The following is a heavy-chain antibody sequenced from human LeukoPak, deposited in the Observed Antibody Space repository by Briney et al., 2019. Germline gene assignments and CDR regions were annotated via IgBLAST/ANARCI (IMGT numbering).Heavy chain of an antibody. V-gene: IGHV3-30-3*01. CDR1: GFTFSSYA. Sequence: PGGSLRLSCAASGFTFSSYAMHWVRQAPGKGLEWVAVISYDGSNKYYADSVKGRFTISRDNAKNSLYLQMNSLRAEDTAVYYCARDEPGPMATIAFNDYWGQGALVTVSS. CDR3: ARDEPGPMATIAFNDY. D-gene: IGHD5-24*01. CDR2: ISYDGSNK. J-gene: IGHJ4*02.